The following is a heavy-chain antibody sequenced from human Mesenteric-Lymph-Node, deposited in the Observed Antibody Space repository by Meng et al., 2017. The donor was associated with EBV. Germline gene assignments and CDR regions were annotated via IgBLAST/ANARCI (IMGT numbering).Heavy chain of an antibody. CDR2: INAGNGDT. J-gene: IGHJ4*02. D-gene: IGHD3-10*01. CDR1: GYTFTGYA. Sequence: QVQLVQSGAEVKEPGASVKVSCRASGYTFTGYAIHWVRQAPGQRLEWMGWINAGNGDTKYSQKFQGRVTITRDTSANTAYIELSSLRSEDTAFYYCAKGAGAGSFYPLDFWGQGTMVTVSA. V-gene: IGHV1-3*01. CDR3: AKGAGAGSFYPLDF.